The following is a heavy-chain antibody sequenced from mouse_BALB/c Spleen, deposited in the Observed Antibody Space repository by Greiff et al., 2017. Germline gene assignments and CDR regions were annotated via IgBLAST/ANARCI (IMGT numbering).Heavy chain of an antibody. Sequence: VVESGPGLVAPSQSLSITCTVSGFSLTSYGVHWVRQPPGKGLEWLGVIWAGGSTNYNSALMSRLSISKDNSKSQVFLKMNSLQTDDTAMYYCARGLRYYAMDYWGQGTSVTVSS. CDR3: ARGLRYYAMDY. CDR2: IWAGGST. V-gene: IGHV2-9*02. D-gene: IGHD1-2*01. J-gene: IGHJ4*01. CDR1: GFSLTSYG.